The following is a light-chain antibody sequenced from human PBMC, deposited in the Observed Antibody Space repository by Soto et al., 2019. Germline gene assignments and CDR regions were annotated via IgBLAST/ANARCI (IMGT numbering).Light chain of an antibody. V-gene: IGKV3-20*01. CDR2: GAS. J-gene: IGKJ5*01. CDR1: QTVSSY. CDR3: QQYGTSPIT. Sequence: ENVLTQSPGTLSLSPGERATLSCRASQTVSSYLTWYQQRPGQAPRLLIYGASKRATGIPDRFSGSGSGTDLSLTTSRLEPEDFALYYCQQYGTSPITFGQGTRLDIK.